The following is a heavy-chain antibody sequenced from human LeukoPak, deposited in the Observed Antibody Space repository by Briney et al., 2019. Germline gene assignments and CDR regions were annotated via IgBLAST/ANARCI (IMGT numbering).Heavy chain of an antibody. CDR2: ISAYNGNT. V-gene: IGHV1-18*01. D-gene: IGHD2-15*01. Sequence: ASVKVSCKASGGTFSSYAISWVRQAPGQGLEWMGWISAYNGNTNYAQKLQGRVTMTTDTSTSTAYMELRSLRSDDTAVYYCAREVARDWFDPWGQGTLVTVSS. J-gene: IGHJ5*02. CDR1: GGTFSSYA. CDR3: AREVARDWFDP.